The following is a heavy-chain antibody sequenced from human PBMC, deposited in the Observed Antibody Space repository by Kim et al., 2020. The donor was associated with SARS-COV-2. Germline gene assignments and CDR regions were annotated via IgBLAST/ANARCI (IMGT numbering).Heavy chain of an antibody. CDR3: ARGADSSSWYTEAYNWFDP. J-gene: IGHJ5*02. Sequence: ASVKVSCKASGYTFTSYGISWVRQAPGQGLEWMGWISAYNGNTNYAQKLQGRVTMTTDTSTSTAYMELRSLRSDDTAVYYCARGADSSSWYTEAYNWFDPWGQGTLVTVSS. V-gene: IGHV1-18*04. D-gene: IGHD6-13*01. CDR1: GYTFTSYG. CDR2: ISAYNGNT.